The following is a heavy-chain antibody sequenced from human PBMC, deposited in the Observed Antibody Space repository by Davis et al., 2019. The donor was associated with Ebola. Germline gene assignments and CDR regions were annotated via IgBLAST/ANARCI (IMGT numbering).Heavy chain of an antibody. J-gene: IGHJ3*01. CDR2: SAYTGNT. CDR1: GASTTSYY. CDR3: ARGGLVPAALYL. V-gene: IGHV4-59*01. Sequence: PSQTLSLTCTVPGASTTSYYWSWTRQPPGKGLEWIGSSAYTGNTVYNPSLKSRVTTSGDTSKKRFFLTLKSVTAADTAVYYCARGGLVPAALYLWGQGTMVTVSS. D-gene: IGHD2-2*01.